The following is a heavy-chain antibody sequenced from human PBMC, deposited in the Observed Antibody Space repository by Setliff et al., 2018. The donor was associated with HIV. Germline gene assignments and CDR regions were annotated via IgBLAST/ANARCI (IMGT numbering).Heavy chain of an antibody. J-gene: IGHJ6*03. CDR2: ISYDGSNK. V-gene: IGHV3-30*01. CDR1: GFTFSSYA. Sequence: GGSLRLSCAASGFTFSSYAMHWVRQAPGKGLEWVAVISYDGSNKYYADSVKGRFTISRDNSKNTLYLQMNSLRAEDTAVYYCARDQGYYGSGSPRYYYYMDVWGKGTTVTVS. D-gene: IGHD3-10*01. CDR3: ARDQGYYGSGSPRYYYYMDV.